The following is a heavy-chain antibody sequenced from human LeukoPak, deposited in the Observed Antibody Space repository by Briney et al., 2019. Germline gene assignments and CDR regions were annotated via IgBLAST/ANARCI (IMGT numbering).Heavy chain of an antibody. CDR3: ASQGGFDD. J-gene: IGHJ4*02. Sequence: PAGSLRLSCAASGFSFSSYTMNWVRQAPGKGLEWVSSISSSGDYFHYADSVKGRFTISRDNAKNSLHLQMTSLGAEDTAVYYCASQGGFDDWGQGTLVTVSS. CDR2: ISSSGDYF. D-gene: IGHD2-15*01. CDR1: GFSFSSYT. V-gene: IGHV3-21*01.